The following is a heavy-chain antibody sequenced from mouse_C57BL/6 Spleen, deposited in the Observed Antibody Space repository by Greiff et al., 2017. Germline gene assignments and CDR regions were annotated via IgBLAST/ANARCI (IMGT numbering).Heavy chain of an antibody. D-gene: IGHD1-1*01. Sequence: QVQLQQSGAELVKPGASVQLSCKASGYTFTSYWMHWVKQRPGQGLEWIGMIPPNSGSTNYNEKFKSKATLTVDKSSSTAYMQLSSLTSEASAVYYCAPTVVSDYWGQGTTLTVSS. CDR2: IPPNSGST. CDR1: GYTFTSYW. CDR3: APTVVSDY. V-gene: IGHV1-64*01. J-gene: IGHJ2*01.